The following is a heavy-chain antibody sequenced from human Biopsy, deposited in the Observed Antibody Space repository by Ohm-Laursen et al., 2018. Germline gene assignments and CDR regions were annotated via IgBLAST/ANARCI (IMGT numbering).Heavy chain of an antibody. J-gene: IGHJ2*01. D-gene: IGHD4-23*01. CDR3: ARRPYGGTRYWYFDL. V-gene: IGHV4-31*01. CDR2: IYYSGTT. Sequence: TLSLTCTVSGGSVSSGGFYWSWIRQHPGKGLEWIGYIYYSGTTYYNPSLKSLVTISVDTSKNQFSLKLNSVTAADTAVYYCARRPYGGTRYWYFDLWGRGILVTVSS. CDR1: GGSVSSGGFY.